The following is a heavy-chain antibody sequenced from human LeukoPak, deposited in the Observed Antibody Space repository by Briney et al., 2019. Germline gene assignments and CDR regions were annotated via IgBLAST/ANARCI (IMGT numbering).Heavy chain of an antibody. CDR1: GGSISSYY. CDR3: ARGYCSSTSCYTLQYFDY. J-gene: IGHJ4*02. D-gene: IGHD2-2*02. CDR2: IYTSGST. Sequence: SETLSLTCTVSGGSISSYYWSWIRQPVGKGLEWIGRIYTSGSTNYNPSLKSRVTMSVDTSRNQFSLKLSSVTAADTAVYYCARGYCSSTSCYTLQYFDYWGQGTLVTVSS. V-gene: IGHV4-4*07.